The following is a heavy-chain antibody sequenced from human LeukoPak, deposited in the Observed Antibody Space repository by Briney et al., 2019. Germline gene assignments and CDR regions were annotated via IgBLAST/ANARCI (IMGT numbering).Heavy chain of an antibody. V-gene: IGHV3-23*01. CDR2: INAFGART. D-gene: IGHD2-15*01. CDR1: GFTFSGYA. CDR3: AKVALGYCSGSSCYYFDY. Sequence: PGGFLRLSCEASGFTFSGYAMSWVRRAPGKGLEWVSSINAFGARTYYADSVKGRFTISRDNSKNTLYLQMNSLRAEDTALYYCAKVALGYCSGSSCYYFDYGGQGTLVTVSS. J-gene: IGHJ4*02.